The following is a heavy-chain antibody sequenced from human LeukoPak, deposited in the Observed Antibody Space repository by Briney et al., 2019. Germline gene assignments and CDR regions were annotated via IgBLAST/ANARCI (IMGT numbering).Heavy chain of an antibody. Sequence: GTSLRLSCEASGFTFRSYAMHWVRQAPGKGLDWLAVISNDGRNNYYADSVKGRFTISRDNSRNTLYLQMNSLRVEDTAVYYCASLTDTSVGAFDIWGQGTVVTLSS. CDR3: ASLTDTSVGAFDI. V-gene: IGHV3-30-3*01. D-gene: IGHD2-2*01. J-gene: IGHJ3*02. CDR2: ISNDGRNN. CDR1: GFTFRSYA.